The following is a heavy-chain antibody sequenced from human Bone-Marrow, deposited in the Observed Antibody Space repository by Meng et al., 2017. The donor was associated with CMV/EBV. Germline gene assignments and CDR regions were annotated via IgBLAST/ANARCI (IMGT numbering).Heavy chain of an antibody. CDR1: GFTATTYT. Sequence: GESLKISCAASGFTATTYTMHWVRQAPGKGLEWVSAISGSGGSTYYADSVKGRFTISRDNSKNTLYLQMNSLRAEDTAVYYCAKGAFDIWGQGTMVTVSS. V-gene: IGHV3-23*01. J-gene: IGHJ3*02. CDR2: ISGSGGST. CDR3: AKGAFDI.